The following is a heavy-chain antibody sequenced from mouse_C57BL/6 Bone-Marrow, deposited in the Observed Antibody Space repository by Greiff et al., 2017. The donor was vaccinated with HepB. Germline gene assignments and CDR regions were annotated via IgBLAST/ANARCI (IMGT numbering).Heavy chain of an antibody. CDR1: GFNIKDDY. CDR2: IDPENGDT. V-gene: IGHV14-4*01. CDR3: TNGNPYYYAMDY. D-gene: IGHD2-1*01. J-gene: IGHJ4*01. Sequence: VHVKQSGAELVRPGASVKLSCTASGFNIKDDYMHWVKQRPEQGLEWIGWIDPENGDTEYASKFQGKATITADTSSNTAYLQLSSLTSEDTAVYYCTNGNPYYYAMDYWGQGTSVTVSS.